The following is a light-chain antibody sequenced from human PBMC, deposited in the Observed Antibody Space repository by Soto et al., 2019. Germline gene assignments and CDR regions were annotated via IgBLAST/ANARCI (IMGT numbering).Light chain of an antibody. CDR2: DAS. V-gene: IGKV3-20*01. J-gene: IGKJ1*01. CDR1: QSVSSNY. Sequence: EIVLTQSPGTLSLSPGERVTVSCRASQSVSSNYLAWYQQKPGQAPRLLIYDASRRATGIPDRFSGRGSGTDFTLTISRLEPEDSAVYYCQQYGSSPQTFGQGTKVDIK. CDR3: QQYGSSPQT.